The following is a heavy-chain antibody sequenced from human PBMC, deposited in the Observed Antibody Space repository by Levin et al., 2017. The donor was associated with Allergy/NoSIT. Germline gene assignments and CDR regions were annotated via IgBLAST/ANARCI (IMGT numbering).Heavy chain of an antibody. V-gene: IGHV4-39*01. CDR1: GGSISSSSYY. CDR2: IYYSGST. Sequence: SETLSLTCTVSGGSISSSSYYWGWIRQPPGKGLEWIGSIYYSGSTYYNPSLKSRVTISVDTSKNQFSLKLSSVTAADTAVYYCARLAWPGIAAAGTVGFDYWGQGTLVTVSS. CDR3: ARLAWPGIAAAGTVGFDY. D-gene: IGHD6-13*01. J-gene: IGHJ4*02.